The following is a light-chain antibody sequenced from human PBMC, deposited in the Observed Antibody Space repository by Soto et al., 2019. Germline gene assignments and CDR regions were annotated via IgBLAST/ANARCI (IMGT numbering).Light chain of an antibody. CDR2: KAS. CDR1: QNIRRW. J-gene: IGKJ1*01. V-gene: IGKV1-5*02. CDR3: QQSYSSQWT. Sequence: DIQMTQSPSTLSASVGDTVTIICRASQNIRRWLAWYRQKPGKAPNLLIYKASNLQSGVPSRFSGGGSGTEFTLTISSLQPEDFATYYCQQSYSSQWTFGQGTKVDIK.